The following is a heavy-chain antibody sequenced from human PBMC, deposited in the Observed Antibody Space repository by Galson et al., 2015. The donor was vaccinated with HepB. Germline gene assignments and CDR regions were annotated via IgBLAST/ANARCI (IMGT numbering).Heavy chain of an antibody. Sequence: SLRLSCAASGFTFSSYAMSWVRQAPGKGLEWVSAISGSGGSTYYADSVKGRFTISRDNSKNTLYLQMNSLRAEDTAVYYCAKMGIVGATLVFVGAFDIWGQGTMVTVSS. CDR1: GFTFSSYA. J-gene: IGHJ3*02. V-gene: IGHV3-23*01. CDR3: AKMGIVGATLVFVGAFDI. D-gene: IGHD1-26*01. CDR2: ISGSGGST.